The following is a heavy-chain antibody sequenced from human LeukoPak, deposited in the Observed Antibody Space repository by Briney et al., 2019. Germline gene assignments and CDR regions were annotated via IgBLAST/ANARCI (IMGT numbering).Heavy chain of an antibody. V-gene: IGHV3-23*01. J-gene: IGHJ4*02. CDR3: ARDYADYVGYFFFDY. CDR2: ISGGGETT. D-gene: IGHD4-17*01. Sequence: PGGSLRLSCAASGSTFNNYAMNWVRQAPGKGLEWVSAISGGGETTHYADSAKGRFTISRDNSKNTLYLQMNSLRAEDTAVYYCARDYADYVGYFFFDYWGQGTLVTVSS. CDR1: GSTFNNYA.